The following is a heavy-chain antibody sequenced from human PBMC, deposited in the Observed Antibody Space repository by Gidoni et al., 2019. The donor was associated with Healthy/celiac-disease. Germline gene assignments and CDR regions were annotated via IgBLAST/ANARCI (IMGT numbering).Heavy chain of an antibody. CDR2: ISGSGGST. CDR3: AKAYDCSGYYRDYFDY. CDR1: GFTFSSYA. J-gene: IGHJ4*02. V-gene: IGHV3-23*01. D-gene: IGHD3-22*01. Sequence: EVQLFESGGGLVQPGGSLRLSCAASGFTFSSYAMSWVRQAPGKGLEWVSAISGSGGSTYYADSVKGRFTISRDNSKNTLYLQMNSLRAEDTAVYYCAKAYDCSGYYRDYFDYWGQGTLVTVSS.